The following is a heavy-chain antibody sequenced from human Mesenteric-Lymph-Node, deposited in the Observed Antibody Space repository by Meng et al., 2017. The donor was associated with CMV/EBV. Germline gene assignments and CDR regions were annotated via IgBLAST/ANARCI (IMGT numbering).Heavy chain of an antibody. CDR1: GGSISSYY. CDR2: IYYSGST. CDR3: AREALYYYGLDV. V-gene: IGHV4-59*01. Sequence: GSLRLSCTVSGGSISSYYWSWIRQPPGKGLEWIGYIYYSGSTNYNPSLKSRVTISVDTSKNQFSLKLSSVTAADTAVYYCAREALYYYGLDVWGQGTTVTVSS. J-gene: IGHJ6*02.